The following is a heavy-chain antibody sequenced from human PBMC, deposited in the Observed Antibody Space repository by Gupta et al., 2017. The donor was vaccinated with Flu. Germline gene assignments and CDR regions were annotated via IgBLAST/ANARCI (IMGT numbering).Heavy chain of an antibody. CDR2: INHSGST. V-gene: IGHV4-34*01. CDR3: ARASKPSYNWNSRRGSGWFDP. J-gene: IGHJ5*02. Sequence: LEWIGEINHSGSTNYNPPLKSRVTISVDTSKNQFSLKLSSVTAADTAVYYCARASKPSYNWNSRRGSGWFDPWGQGTLVTVSS. D-gene: IGHD1-7*01.